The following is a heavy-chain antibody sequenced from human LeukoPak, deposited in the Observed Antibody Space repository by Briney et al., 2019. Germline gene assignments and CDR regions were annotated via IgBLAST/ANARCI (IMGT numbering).Heavy chain of an antibody. V-gene: IGHV3-23*01. D-gene: IGHD5-18*01. Sequence: PGGSLRLSCAASGFTFSSYAMSWVRQAPGKGLEWVSAISGSGGSTYYADSVKGRFTISRDNSKNTLYLQMNSLRAEDTAVYYCARCGVDTAMTQAKYWGQGTLLTVSS. J-gene: IGHJ4*02. CDR1: GFTFSSYA. CDR2: ISGSGGST. CDR3: ARCGVDTAMTQAKY.